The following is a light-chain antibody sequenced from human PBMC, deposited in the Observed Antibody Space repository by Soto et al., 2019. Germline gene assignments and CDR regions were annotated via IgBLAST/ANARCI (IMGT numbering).Light chain of an antibody. CDR2: DAS. CDR3: QVRDVWPT. J-gene: IGKJ1*01. CDR1: QSVSTS. Sequence: EIVLTQSPATLSLSPGERAALSCRASQSVSTSLAWYQHKPGQAPRVIIYDASRRAPDIPARFSGSGSGTDFTLTISSLEREGFAVYYCQVRDVWPTFGQGTKVEIK. V-gene: IGKV3-11*01.